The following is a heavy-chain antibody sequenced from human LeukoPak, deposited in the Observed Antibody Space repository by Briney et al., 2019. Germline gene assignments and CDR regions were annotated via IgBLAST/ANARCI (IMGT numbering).Heavy chain of an antibody. Sequence: SETLSLTCTVSGGSISSYYWSWIRQPPGKGLEWIGYIYYSWSTNYNPSLNSRVTISVDTSKNQFSLKLSPVTAADTAVYYCARLGDVREWFDPWGQGTLVTVSS. CDR3: ARLGDVREWFDP. J-gene: IGHJ5*02. CDR2: IYYSWST. D-gene: IGHD1-26*01. V-gene: IGHV4-59*01. CDR1: GGSISSYY.